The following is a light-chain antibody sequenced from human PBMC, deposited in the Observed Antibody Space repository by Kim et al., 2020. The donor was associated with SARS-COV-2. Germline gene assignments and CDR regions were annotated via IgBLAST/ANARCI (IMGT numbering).Light chain of an antibody. Sequence: EVLLTQSPGTLSLSPGERAILSCRASQSVSSSYLAWYQHKPGQSPRLLIHGASSRATGVPDRFRGGGSGTYFTLTITRLEPEDFAVYYCQQYGRSPTTFGQGTRLEIK. J-gene: IGKJ5*01. CDR1: QSVSSSY. CDR3: QQYGRSPTT. CDR2: GAS. V-gene: IGKV3-20*01.